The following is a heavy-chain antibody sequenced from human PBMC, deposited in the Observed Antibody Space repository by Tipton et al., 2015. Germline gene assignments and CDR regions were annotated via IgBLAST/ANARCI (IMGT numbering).Heavy chain of an antibody. J-gene: IGHJ3*01. CDR1: GDSILNYY. Sequence: TLSLTCTVSGDSILNYYWNWIRLSPGKGLEWIGYIGDSGTTNYNPSLKSRVTISVDTSKNQFSLKLSSVTAADTAVYFCARDPTSESIAGAFDLWGQGTTVTVSS. D-gene: IGHD2-15*01. CDR2: IGDSGTT. CDR3: ARDPTSESIAGAFDL. V-gene: IGHV4-59*12.